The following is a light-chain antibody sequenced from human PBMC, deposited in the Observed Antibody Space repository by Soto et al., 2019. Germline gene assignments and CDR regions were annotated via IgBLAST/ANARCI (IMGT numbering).Light chain of an antibody. CDR1: QGISSA. CDR2: DAS. V-gene: IGKV1-13*02. J-gene: IGKJ4*01. Sequence: AIQLTQSPSSLSASVGDRVTITCRASQGISSALAWYQQKPGKAPKLLIYDASSLESGVPSRFSSSGYRTDFTLTISRLQPEDFATYYCQQFNSYPPTFGGAPKVDIK. CDR3: QQFNSYPPT.